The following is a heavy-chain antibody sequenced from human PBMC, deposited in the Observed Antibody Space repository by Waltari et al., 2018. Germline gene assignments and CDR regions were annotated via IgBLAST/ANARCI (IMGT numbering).Heavy chain of an antibody. V-gene: IGHV3-33*01. Sequence: QVQLVESGGGVVQPGRSLRLSCAASGFTFSSYGMHWVRQAPGKGLEWVAVIWYDGSNKYDADSVKGRFTISRDNSKNTLYLQMNSLRAEDTAVYYCARATFGGVIVFDYWGQGTLVTVSS. J-gene: IGHJ4*02. D-gene: IGHD3-16*02. CDR3: ARATFGGVIVFDY. CDR2: IWYDGSNK. CDR1: GFTFSSYG.